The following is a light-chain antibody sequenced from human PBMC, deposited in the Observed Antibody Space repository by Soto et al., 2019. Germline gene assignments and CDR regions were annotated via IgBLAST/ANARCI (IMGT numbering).Light chain of an antibody. CDR1: QSVSSY. V-gene: IGKV3-11*01. CDR2: DAS. CDR3: QQYNDYSWT. Sequence: EIVLTQSPATLSLSPGERATLSCRASQSVSSYLAWYQQKPGQAPRLLIYDASNRATGIPARFSGSGSGTDFTLTISSLEPEDFAVYYCQQYNDYSWTFGQGTKVEIK. J-gene: IGKJ1*01.